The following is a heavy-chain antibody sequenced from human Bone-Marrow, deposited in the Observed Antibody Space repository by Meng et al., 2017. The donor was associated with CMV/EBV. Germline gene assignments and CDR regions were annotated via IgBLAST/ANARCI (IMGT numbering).Heavy chain of an antibody. CDR1: GGTFSSYA. Sequence: SVKVSCKASGGTFSSYAISWVRQAPGQGLEWMGGIIPIFGTANYAQKFQGRVTITTDESTSTAYMELSSLRSDDTSVYYCARVLLFGEPFDYWGQGTLVTVYS. CDR2: IIPIFGTA. CDR3: ARVLLFGEPFDY. V-gene: IGHV1-69*05. D-gene: IGHD3-10*02. J-gene: IGHJ4*02.